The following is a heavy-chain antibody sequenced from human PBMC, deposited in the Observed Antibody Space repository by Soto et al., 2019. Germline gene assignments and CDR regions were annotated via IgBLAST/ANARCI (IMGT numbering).Heavy chain of an antibody. Sequence: EVQLVESGGGLVQPGGSLRLSCAASGFTFSSYWMHWVRQAPGKGLVWVSRINSDGSSTSYADSVKGRFTISRDNAKNPLYLQMNSLRAEDTTVYYCARVPGFDIYYYYYMDVWGKGTTVTVSS. CDR2: INSDGSST. CDR3: ARVPGFDIYYYYYMDV. V-gene: IGHV3-74*01. D-gene: IGHD3-10*01. J-gene: IGHJ6*03. CDR1: GFTFSSYW.